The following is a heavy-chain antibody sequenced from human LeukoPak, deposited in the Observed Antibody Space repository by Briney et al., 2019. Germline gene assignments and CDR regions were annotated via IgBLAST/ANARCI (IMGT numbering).Heavy chain of an antibody. J-gene: IGHJ4*02. CDR1: GFIFSTYA. V-gene: IGHV3-23*01. CDR2: ISGSGGSA. Sequence: PGGSLRLSCAASGFIFSTYAMSWVRQAPGKGLEWVSGISGSGGSAYYADSVKGRFTISRDNSKNTLYLQMNSLRPEDTAVYYCAQDLWDIPRAIDHWGQGTLVTVSS. CDR3: AQDLWDIPRAIDH. D-gene: IGHD1-26*01.